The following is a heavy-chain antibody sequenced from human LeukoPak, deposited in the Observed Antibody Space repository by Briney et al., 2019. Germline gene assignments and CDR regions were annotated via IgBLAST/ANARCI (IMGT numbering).Heavy chain of an antibody. CDR2: IYYSGST. J-gene: IGHJ4*02. CDR3: ARDGYYDSSGHSEFDY. Sequence: SETLSLTCTVSGGSISSYYWSWIRQPPGKGLEWIGYIYYSGSTNYNPSLKGRVTISVDTSKNQFSLKLSSVTAADTAVYYCARDGYYDSSGHSEFDYWGQGTLVTVSS. D-gene: IGHD3-22*01. CDR1: GGSISSYY. V-gene: IGHV4-59*01.